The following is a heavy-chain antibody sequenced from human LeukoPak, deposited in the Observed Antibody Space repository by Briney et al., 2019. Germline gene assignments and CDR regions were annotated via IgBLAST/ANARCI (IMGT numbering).Heavy chain of an antibody. D-gene: IGHD6-13*01. J-gene: IGHJ4*02. CDR1: GGSISIYY. CDR3: ARDPGTAAGYFHY. V-gene: IGHV4-59*01. Sequence: PSETLSLTCTVSGGSISIYYWGWIRQPPGKGLEWIGYIYYSGSTNYNPSLKSRVTISVDTSKNQFSLKLSSVTAADTAVYYCARDPGTAAGYFHYWGQGTLVTVSS. CDR2: IYYSGST.